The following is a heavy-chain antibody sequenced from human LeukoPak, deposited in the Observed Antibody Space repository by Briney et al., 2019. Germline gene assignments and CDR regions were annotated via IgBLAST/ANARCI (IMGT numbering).Heavy chain of an antibody. CDR3: ARAVGGAAAELFDY. J-gene: IGHJ4*02. D-gene: IGHD6-13*01. CDR1: GGSISRYY. CDR2: INHSGST. Sequence: SETLSLTCTVSGGSISRYYWSWLRQPPGKGLEWIVEINHSGSTNYNPSLKSRVTISVDTSKNQFSLKLSSVTAADTAVYYCARAVGGAAAELFDYWGQGTLVTVSS. V-gene: IGHV4-34*01.